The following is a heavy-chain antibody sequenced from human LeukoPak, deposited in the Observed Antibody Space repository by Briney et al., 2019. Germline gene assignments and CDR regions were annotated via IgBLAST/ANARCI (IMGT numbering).Heavy chain of an antibody. V-gene: IGHV1-8*03. CDR2: MNPNSGNT. J-gene: IGHJ4*02. Sequence: ASVKVSCKASGYTFTSYDINWVRQATGQGLEWMGWMNPNSGNTGYAQKFKGRVTITRNTSISTAYMELSSLRSEDTAVYYCARGTYYYDSSGYYYYFDYWGQGTLVTVSS. CDR3: ARGTYYYDSSGYYYYFDY. D-gene: IGHD3-22*01. CDR1: GYTFTSYD.